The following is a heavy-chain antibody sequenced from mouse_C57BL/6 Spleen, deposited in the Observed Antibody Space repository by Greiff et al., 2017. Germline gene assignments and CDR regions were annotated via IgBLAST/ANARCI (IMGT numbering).Heavy chain of an antibody. CDR2: IYPGDGDT. CDR3: ARRGSRGDYFDY. J-gene: IGHJ2*01. D-gene: IGHD1-1*01. CDR1: GYAFSSSW. V-gene: IGHV1-82*01. Sequence: VKLMESGPELVKPGASVKISCKASGYAFSSSWMNWVKQRPGKGLEWIGRIYPGDGDTNYNGKFKGKATLTADKSSSTAYMQLSSLTSEDSAVYFCARRGSRGDYFDYWGQGTTLTVSS.